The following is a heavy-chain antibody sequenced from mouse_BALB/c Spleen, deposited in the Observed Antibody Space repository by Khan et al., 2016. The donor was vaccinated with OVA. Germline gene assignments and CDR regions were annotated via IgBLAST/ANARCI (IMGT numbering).Heavy chain of an antibody. V-gene: IGHV2-9*02. CDR1: GFSLTSYG. Sequence: VELVESGPGLVAPSQSLSITCTVSGFSLTSYGVHWVRQPPGKGLEWLGVIWAGGSTNYNSALMSRLSISKDNSKSQVLLKMNSMQTDDTAMYYCARGGGNWYFDVWGAGTTVTVSS. J-gene: IGHJ1*01. CDR2: IWAGGST. CDR3: ARGGGNWYFDV.